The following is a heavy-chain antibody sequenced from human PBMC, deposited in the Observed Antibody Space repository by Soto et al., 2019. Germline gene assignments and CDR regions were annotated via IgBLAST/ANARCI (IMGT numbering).Heavy chain of an antibody. CDR1: GYTFTNYA. Sequence: QVQLVQSGAGVEKPGASVKVSCKASGYTFTNYAVHWVRQAPGQRLEWMGWINAGNGNTRFAQNLQGRVTITRDTSARTVDMELSSLRPEDTALYYCARGHLAVVPVASWFYYMDVWGKGTTVTVSS. CDR3: ARGHLAVVPVASWFYYMDV. D-gene: IGHD2-2*01. CDR2: INAGNGNT. V-gene: IGHV1-3*01. J-gene: IGHJ6*03.